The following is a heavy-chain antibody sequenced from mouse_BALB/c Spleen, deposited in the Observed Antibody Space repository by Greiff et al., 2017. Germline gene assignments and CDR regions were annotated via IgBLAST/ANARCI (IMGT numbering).Heavy chain of an antibody. V-gene: IGHV14-3*02. CDR2: IDPANGNT. J-gene: IGHJ2*01. Sequence: EVQLQQSGAELVKPGASVKLSCTASGFNFTDSYMHWVKQRPEQGLEWIGRIDPANGNTKYDPKFQGKATITADTSSNTAYLQLSSLTSEDTAVYNCARRDRYALDYWGQGTTLTVSS. D-gene: IGHD2-14*01. CDR1: GFNFTDSY. CDR3: ARRDRYALDY.